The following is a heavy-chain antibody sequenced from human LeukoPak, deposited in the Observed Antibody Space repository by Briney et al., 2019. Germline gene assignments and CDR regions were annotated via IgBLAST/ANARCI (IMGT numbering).Heavy chain of an antibody. CDR3: ARPGRGDIAMVPFDY. V-gene: IGHV4-38-2*01. CDR2: IYHSGST. D-gene: IGHD5-18*01. Sequence: KPSETLSLTCAVSGYSISSGYYWGWIRQPPGKGLEWIGSIYHSGSTYYNPSLKSRVTIPVDTSKNQFSLKLSSVTAADTAVYYCARPGRGDIAMVPFDYWGEGTLVTVSS. J-gene: IGHJ4*02. CDR1: GYSISSGYY.